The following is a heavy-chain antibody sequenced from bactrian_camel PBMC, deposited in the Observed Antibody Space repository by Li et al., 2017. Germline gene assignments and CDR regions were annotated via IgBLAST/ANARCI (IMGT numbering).Heavy chain of an antibody. CDR1: GITEGTNC. Sequence: HVQLVESGGGSVQAGGSLRLSCEVSGITEGTNCIGWFRQAPGKEREWVAGLAIVGGRTYYADNVQGRFTISQGNGKNTLVLQMNNLKPEDTAIYYCAATPGLVAGLRDAEWNYWGQGTQVTVS. V-gene: IGHV3S54*01. D-gene: IGHD7*01. CDR2: LAIVGGRT. CDR3: AATPGLVAGLRDAEWNY. J-gene: IGHJ4*01.